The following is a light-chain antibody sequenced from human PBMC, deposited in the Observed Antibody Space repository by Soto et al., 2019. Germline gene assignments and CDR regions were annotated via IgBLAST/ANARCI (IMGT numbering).Light chain of an antibody. CDR3: SSYTSRKSYV. CDR2: DVS. J-gene: IGLJ1*01. Sequence: QSVLAQPASVSGSPGQSITISCTGTSSDVGGYDFVSWYQQHPGKAPKLMISDVSNRPSGGSNRFSGSKSGNTASLTISGLPAEDEADYYCSSYTSRKSYVFETGTTLTVL. V-gene: IGLV2-14*01. CDR1: SSDVGGYDF.